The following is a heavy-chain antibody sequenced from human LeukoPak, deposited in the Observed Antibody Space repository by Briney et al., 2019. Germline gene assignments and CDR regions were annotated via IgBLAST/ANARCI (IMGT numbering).Heavy chain of an antibody. D-gene: IGHD4-11*01. CDR2: INPNSRGT. CDR1: GYTFTGYY. CDR3: ARGVDLYSNYFDY. Sequence: GASVKVSCKASGYTFTGYYMHWVRQAPGQGLEWMGWINPNSRGTNYAQKFQGGVTMTRDTSISTAYMELSRLRSDDTAVYYCARGVDLYSNYFDYWGQGTRVTVSS. V-gene: IGHV1-2*02. J-gene: IGHJ4*02.